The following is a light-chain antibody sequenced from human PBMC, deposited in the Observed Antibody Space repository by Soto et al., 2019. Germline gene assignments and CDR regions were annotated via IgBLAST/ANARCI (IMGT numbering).Light chain of an antibody. CDR2: WAS. CDR3: QQFYSTPLS. V-gene: IGKV4-1*01. J-gene: IGKJ4*01. Sequence: DIVMTQSPDSLAVSLGERATINCKSSQTAFYSGKNYVAWYQQKTGHPPKLLISWASSRDFGVPDRFSGSGSGTDFTLTISRLQAEDVAVYYCQQFYSTPLSFGGGTKVEIK. CDR1: QTAFYSGKNY.